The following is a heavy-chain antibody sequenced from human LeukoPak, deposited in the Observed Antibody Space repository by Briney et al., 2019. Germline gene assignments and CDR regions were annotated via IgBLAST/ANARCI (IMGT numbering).Heavy chain of an antibody. D-gene: IGHD3-3*01. CDR2: ISGSGGST. CDR1: GFTFSSYA. J-gene: IGHJ4*02. V-gene: IGHV3-23*01. Sequence: GGSLRLSCAASGFTFSSYAMSWVRQAPGKGLEWVSAISGSGGSTYYADSVKGRFTISRDNAKNSLYLQMNSLRAEDTAVYYCARREYDFWSGWPSWGQGTLVTVSS. CDR3: ARREYDFWSGWPS.